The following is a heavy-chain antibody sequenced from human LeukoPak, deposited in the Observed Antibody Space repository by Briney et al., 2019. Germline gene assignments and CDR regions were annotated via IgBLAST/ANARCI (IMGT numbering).Heavy chain of an antibody. CDR1: GYTLTELS. D-gene: IGHD3-22*01. V-gene: IGHV1-69*13. CDR2: IIPIFGTA. Sequence: SVKVSCKVSGYTLTELSMHWVRQAPGQGLEWMGGIIPIFGTAKYAQKFQGRVTITADESTSTAYMELSSLRSEDTAVYYCATTYYYDRWGRAFDIWGQGTMVTVSS. CDR3: ATTYYYDRWGRAFDI. J-gene: IGHJ3*02.